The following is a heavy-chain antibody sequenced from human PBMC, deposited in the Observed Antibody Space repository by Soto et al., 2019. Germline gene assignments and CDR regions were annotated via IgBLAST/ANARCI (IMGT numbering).Heavy chain of an antibody. Sequence: QVQLQESGPGLVKPSQTLSLTCTVSGGSISSGDYYWSWIRQPPGKGLEWIGYIYHSGSTYYNPSLKSRVTISVDRSKNQFSLKLSSVTAADTAVYYCARGRGASPPYFQHWGQGTLVTVSS. J-gene: IGHJ1*01. CDR3: ARGRGASPPYFQH. CDR2: IYHSGST. D-gene: IGHD3-10*01. CDR1: GGSISSGDYY. V-gene: IGHV4-30-2*01.